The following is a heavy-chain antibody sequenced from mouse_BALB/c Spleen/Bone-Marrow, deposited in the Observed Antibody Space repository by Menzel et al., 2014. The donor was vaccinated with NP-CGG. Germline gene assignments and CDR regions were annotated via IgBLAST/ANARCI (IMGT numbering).Heavy chain of an antibody. J-gene: IGHJ4*01. Sequence: VQLQQSGAELVKPGASVKLSCTASGFNIEDTYMHWVKQRPEQGLEWIGRIDPANGNTNYDPRFQGKATITADTSSNTAYLQLSSLTSEDTAVYYCARYGGRYYAMDYWGQGTSVTVSS. CDR2: IDPANGNT. CDR3: ARYGGRYYAMDY. D-gene: IGHD1-1*01. V-gene: IGHV14-3*02. CDR1: GFNIEDTY.